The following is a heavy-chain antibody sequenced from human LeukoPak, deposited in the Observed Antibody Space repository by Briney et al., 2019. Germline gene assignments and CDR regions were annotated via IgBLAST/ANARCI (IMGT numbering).Heavy chain of an antibody. Sequence: GASVKVSCKASGYTFTSYDINWVRQATGQGLEWMGWMNPNSGNTGYAQKFQGRVTMTRNTSISTAYMELSGLRSEDTAVYYCARGYYYYYGMDVWGQGTTVTVSS. V-gene: IGHV1-8*01. CDR3: ARGYYYYYGMDV. CDR1: GYTFTSYD. J-gene: IGHJ6*02. CDR2: MNPNSGNT.